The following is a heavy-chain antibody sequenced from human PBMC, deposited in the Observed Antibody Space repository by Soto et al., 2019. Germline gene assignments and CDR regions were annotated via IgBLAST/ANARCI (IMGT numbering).Heavy chain of an antibody. CDR2: IYPGDLDT. D-gene: IGHD2-2*02. CDR1: GYSFSTYW. Sequence: GESLKISCKGSGYSFSTYWIGWVRQMPGRGLEWMGIIYPGDLDTRYSPSFQGQVTISADKSISSAYLQWSSLKASDTAMYYCARLSGCSSTSCYTHMDVWGQGTTVTVSS. J-gene: IGHJ6*02. V-gene: IGHV5-51*01. CDR3: ARLSGCSSTSCYTHMDV.